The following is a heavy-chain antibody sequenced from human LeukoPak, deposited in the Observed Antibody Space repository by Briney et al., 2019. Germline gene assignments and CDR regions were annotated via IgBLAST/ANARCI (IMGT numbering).Heavy chain of an antibody. CDR2: ISFDGTNK. CDR1: GFTFSSYG. J-gene: IGHJ3*02. D-gene: IGHD6-6*01. CDR3: AKLRGSLAARDAFDI. V-gene: IGHV3-30*18. Sequence: GGSLRLSCAASGFTFSSYGMHWVRQAPGKGLEWVALISFDGTNKFYADSVKGRFTISRDNSKNTLYLQMNSLRAEDTAVYYCAKLRGSLAARDAFDIWGQGTMVTVSS.